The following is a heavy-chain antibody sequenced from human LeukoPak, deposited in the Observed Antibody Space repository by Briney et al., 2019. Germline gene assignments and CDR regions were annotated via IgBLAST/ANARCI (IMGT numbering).Heavy chain of an antibody. CDR1: GFTFNTYA. J-gene: IGHJ1*01. D-gene: IGHD1-26*01. CDR3: AKEAELDPEYFQH. V-gene: IGHV3-33*06. CDR2: IWYDGSNK. Sequence: GGSLRLSCAASGFTFNTYALGWVRQAPGKGLEWVAVIWYDGSNKYYADSVKGRFTISRDNSKNTLYLQMNSLRAEDTAVYYCAKEAELDPEYFQHWGQGTLVTVSS.